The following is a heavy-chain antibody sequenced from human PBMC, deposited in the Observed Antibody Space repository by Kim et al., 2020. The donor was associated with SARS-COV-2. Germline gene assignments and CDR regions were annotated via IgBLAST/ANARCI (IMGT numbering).Heavy chain of an antibody. D-gene: IGHD2-2*01. CDR3: ARLDCGSTSCYLGMGMDV. J-gene: IGHJ6*02. CDR1: GYSFTSYW. V-gene: IGHV5-10-1*01. CDR2: IDPSDSYT. Sequence: GESLKISCKGSGYSFTSYWISWVRQMPGKGLEWMGRIDPSDSYTNYSPSFQGHVTIPADKSISTAYLQWSSLKASDTAMYYCARLDCGSTSCYLGMGMDVWGQVTTVTVSS.